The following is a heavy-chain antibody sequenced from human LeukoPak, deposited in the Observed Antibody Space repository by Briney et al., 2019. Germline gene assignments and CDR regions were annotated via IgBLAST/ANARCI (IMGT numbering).Heavy chain of an antibody. CDR1: GGSISSYY. CDR3: ARGKDDILTRHQRGGFDA. V-gene: IGHV4-4*07. D-gene: IGHD3-9*01. J-gene: IGHJ5*02. CDR2: VYTSGST. Sequence: PSETLSLTCTVSGGSISSYYWSWIRQPAGKGLEWIGRVYTSGSTNYNPSLKSRVTISVDTSKKQFSLKLSSVTAADTAVYYCARGKDDILTRHQRGGFDAWGQGTLVTVSS.